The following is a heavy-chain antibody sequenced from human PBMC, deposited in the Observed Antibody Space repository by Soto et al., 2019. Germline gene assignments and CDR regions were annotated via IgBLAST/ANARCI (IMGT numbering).Heavy chain of an antibody. J-gene: IGHJ4*02. CDR3: ARDRAVALKKTESDY. CDR1: GYTFTSYG. D-gene: IGHD6-19*01. V-gene: IGHV1-18*04. CDR2: ISAYNGNT. Sequence: ASVKVSCKASGYTFTSYGISWVRQAPGQGLEWMGWISAYNGNTNYAQKLQGRVTMTTDTSTSTAYMELRSLRSDDTAVYYCARDRAVALKKTESDYWGQGTLVTVSS.